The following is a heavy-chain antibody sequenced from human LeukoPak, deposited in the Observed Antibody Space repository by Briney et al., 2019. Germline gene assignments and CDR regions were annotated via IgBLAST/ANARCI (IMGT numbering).Heavy chain of an antibody. V-gene: IGHV1-8*01. CDR3: ARGPHSGYDYGYYYYYMDV. D-gene: IGHD5-12*01. CDR2: MNPNSGNT. Sequence: ASVKVSCKASGYTFTSYDINWVRQATGQELEWMGWMNPNSGNTGYAQKFQGRVTMTRNTSISTAYMELSSLRSEDTAVYYCARGPHSGYDYGYYYYYMDVWGKGTTVTVSS. J-gene: IGHJ6*03. CDR1: GYTFTSYD.